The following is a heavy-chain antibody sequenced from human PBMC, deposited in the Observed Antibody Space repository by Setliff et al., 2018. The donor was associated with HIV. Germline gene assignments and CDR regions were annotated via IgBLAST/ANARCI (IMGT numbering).Heavy chain of an antibody. CDR3: TRESGGKIDY. CDR1: GFTFSSYW. J-gene: IGHJ4*02. V-gene: IGHV3-74*01. D-gene: IGHD2-15*01. Sequence: LRLSCAASGFTFSSYWMHWVRQAPGKGLAWVSRINSDGSSASYADSVKGRFTIFRDNARNTLYLQMNSLKAEDTAVYYCTRESGGKIDYWGQGTLVTVSS. CDR2: INSDGSSA.